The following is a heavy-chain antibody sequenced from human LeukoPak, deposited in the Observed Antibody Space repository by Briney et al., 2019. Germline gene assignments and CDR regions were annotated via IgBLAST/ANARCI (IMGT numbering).Heavy chain of an antibody. D-gene: IGHD3-22*01. Sequence: GESLKISCKGSGYSFTSYWIGWVRQMPGKGLEWMGTIYPGDSDTRYRPSFQGQVTISADKSISTAYLQWRSLKASDTAMYYCAIAYYYESSAYWSFDYWGQGTLVTVSS. J-gene: IGHJ4*02. CDR3: AIAYYYESSAYWSFDY. CDR1: GYSFTSYW. V-gene: IGHV5-51*01. CDR2: IYPGDSDT.